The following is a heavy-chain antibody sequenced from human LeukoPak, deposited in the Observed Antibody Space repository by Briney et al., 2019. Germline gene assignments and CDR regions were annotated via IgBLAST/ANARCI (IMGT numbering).Heavy chain of an antibody. V-gene: IGHV4-59*01. CDR3: ARGRDYYDSSGYYYYFDY. CDR1: GGSISSYY. J-gene: IGHJ4*02. Sequence: SETLSLTCTVSGGSISSYYWSWIRQPPGKGLEWIGYIYYSGSTNYNASLKSRVTISVDTSKNQFSLKLSSVTAADTAVYYCARGRDYYDSSGYYYYFDYWGQGTLVTVSS. D-gene: IGHD3-22*01. CDR2: IYYSGST.